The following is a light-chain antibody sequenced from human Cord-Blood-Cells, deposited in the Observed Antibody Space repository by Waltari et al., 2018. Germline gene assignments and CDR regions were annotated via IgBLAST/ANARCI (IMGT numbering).Light chain of an antibody. J-gene: IGKJ1*01. CDR1: QRVRSY. CDR2: DAS. Sequence: EIVLTQSPATLSLSPGERATLPCRASQRVRSYLAWYQQKPGQAPRLLIYDASNRATGIPARFSGSGSGTDFTLTISSLEPEDFAVYYCQQRSNWPWTFGQGTKVEIK. V-gene: IGKV3-11*01. CDR3: QQRSNWPWT.